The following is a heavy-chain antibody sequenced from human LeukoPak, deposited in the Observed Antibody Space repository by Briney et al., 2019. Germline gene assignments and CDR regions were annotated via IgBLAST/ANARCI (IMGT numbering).Heavy chain of an antibody. CDR1: GFTFSSYW. V-gene: IGHV3-7*01. CDR3: TRDTGCSGGACYSFYDY. CDR2: IKEDGSAK. J-gene: IGHJ4*02. Sequence: GGSLRLSCAASGFTFSSYWMTWVRQAPGQGLEWVANIKEDGSAKYHVDSVKGRFTISRDNAKNSLYLQMNSLRVEDTAVYYCTRDTGCSGGACYSFYDYWGQGTLVSVSS. D-gene: IGHD2-21*01.